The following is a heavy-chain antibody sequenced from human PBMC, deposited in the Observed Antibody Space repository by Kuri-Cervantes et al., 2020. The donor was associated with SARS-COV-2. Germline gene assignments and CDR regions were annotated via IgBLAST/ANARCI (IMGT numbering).Heavy chain of an antibody. V-gene: IGHV3-48*02. CDR1: GFNFSRTD. Sequence: GGSLRLSCAASGFNFSRTDMHWVRQAPGKGLEWVSYISRSSSNIYYADSVEGRFTISRDNAKNSLYLQMHSLRDEDTAVYFCARDPGAHGGDLYFDYWGQGTLVTVSS. CDR3: ARDPGAHGGDLYFDY. J-gene: IGHJ4*02. CDR2: ISRSSSNI. D-gene: IGHD3-3*01.